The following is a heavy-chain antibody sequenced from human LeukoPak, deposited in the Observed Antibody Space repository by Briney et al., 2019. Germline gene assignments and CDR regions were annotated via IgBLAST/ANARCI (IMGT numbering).Heavy chain of an antibody. CDR2: ISGNNDNP. CDR3: ARDGTSTDDY. Sequence: ASVKDSLQPSGYTFSNFGINWVRQAPGQGLEWIAWISGNNDNPNYGQKFQGRFTVTTDSSTSTAYMELRNLRSDDTAVYYCARDGTSTDDYWGQGTLVSVSS. J-gene: IGHJ4*02. V-gene: IGHV1-18*01. CDR1: GYTFSNFG. D-gene: IGHD1-26*01.